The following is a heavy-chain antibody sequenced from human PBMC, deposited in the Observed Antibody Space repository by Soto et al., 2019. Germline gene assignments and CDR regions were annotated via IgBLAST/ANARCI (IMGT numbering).Heavy chain of an antibody. D-gene: IGHD3-3*01. J-gene: IGHJ6*03. CDR2: TSGSGGST. CDR1: GITFSNYA. V-gene: IGHV3-23*01. Sequence: GGSLRLSCAASGITFSNYAMGWVRQAPGKGLEWVSGTSGSGGSTYYADSVKGRFTISRDNSKNTLYLQMNSLRAEDTAVYYCAKGLDSNFWSGYRTPYYYYYMDVWGKGTTVTVSS. CDR3: AKGLDSNFWSGYRTPYYYYYMDV.